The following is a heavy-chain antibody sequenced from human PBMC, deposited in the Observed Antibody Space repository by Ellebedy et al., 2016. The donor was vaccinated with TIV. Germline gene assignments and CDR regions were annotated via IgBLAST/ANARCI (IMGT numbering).Heavy chain of an antibody. Sequence: GESLKISCAASGFTYSSYSMNWVRQAPGKGLEWVSYISSSSSTIYYADSVQGRFTISRENAKNSLYLQMNSLRVEDTAVYYCARGASWSAITGLDYWGQGTLVTVSS. J-gene: IGHJ4*02. V-gene: IGHV3-48*01. D-gene: IGHD3-3*01. CDR1: GFTYSSYS. CDR3: ARGASWSAITGLDY. CDR2: ISSSSSTI.